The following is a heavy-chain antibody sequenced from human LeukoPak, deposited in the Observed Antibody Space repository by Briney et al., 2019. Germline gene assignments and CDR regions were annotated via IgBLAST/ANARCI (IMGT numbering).Heavy chain of an antibody. Sequence: ASVKVSCKASGYTFISSGISWVRQAPGQGLEWMGWINAYNGNTNYAQKLQGRVTMTTDTSTSTAYMELRSLRSDDTAVYYCARTTNSYYYYYYIDVWAKGPRSPSP. V-gene: IGHV1-18*01. CDR1: GYTFISSG. J-gene: IGHJ6*03. D-gene: IGHD1-26*01. CDR3: ARTTNSYYYYYYIDV. CDR2: INAYNGNT.